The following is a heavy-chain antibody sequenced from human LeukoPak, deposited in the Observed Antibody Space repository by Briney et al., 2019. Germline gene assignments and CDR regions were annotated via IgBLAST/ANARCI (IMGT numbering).Heavy chain of an antibody. V-gene: IGHV4-39*07. J-gene: IGHJ5*02. CDR1: GASISSTSYY. Sequence: SETLSLTCSVSGASISSTSYYWGWIRRPPGKGLEWIGEINHSGSTNYNPSLKSRVTISVDTSKNQFSLKLSSVTAADTAVYYCARGHIVVVPAARGGNWFDPWGQGTLVTVSS. CDR2: INHSGST. CDR3: ARGHIVVVPAARGGNWFDP. D-gene: IGHD2-2*01.